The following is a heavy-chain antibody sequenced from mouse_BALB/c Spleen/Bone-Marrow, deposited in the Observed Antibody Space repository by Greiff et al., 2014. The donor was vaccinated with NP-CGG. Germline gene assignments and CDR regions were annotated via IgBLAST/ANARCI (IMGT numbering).Heavy chain of an antibody. D-gene: IGHD2-2*01. V-gene: IGHV3-1*02. CDR3: ARRGRGYDVPAWFAY. CDR1: GYSITSGYS. J-gene: IGHJ3*01. Sequence: EVKLMESGPDLVKPSQSLSLTCTVTGYSITSGYSWHWIRQFPGNKLEWMGYIHYSGSTNYNPSLKSRISITRDTSKNQFFLQLNSVTTEDTATYYCARRGRGYDVPAWFAYWGQGTLVTVSA. CDR2: IHYSGST.